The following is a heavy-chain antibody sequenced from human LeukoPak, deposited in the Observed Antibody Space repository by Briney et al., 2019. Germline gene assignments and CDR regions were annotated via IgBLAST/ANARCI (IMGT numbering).Heavy chain of an antibody. CDR1: RFTLTDYG. CDR3: ARDWCGGGSCYYFDH. D-gene: IGHD2-15*01. J-gene: IGHJ4*02. CDR2: IWYDGSGK. Sequence: GGSLRLSCAASRFTLTDYGMHWVRQPPGKGLEWVALIWYDGSGKYYADSVKGRFTISRDNSENTLYLQMNSLRAEDTAVYYCARDWCGGGSCYYFDHWGQGTLVTVSS. V-gene: IGHV3-33*01.